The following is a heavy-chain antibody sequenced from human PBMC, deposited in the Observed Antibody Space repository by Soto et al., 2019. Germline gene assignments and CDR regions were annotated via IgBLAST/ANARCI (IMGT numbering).Heavy chain of an antibody. D-gene: IGHD2-2*02. CDR1: GYTFTSYG. CDR2: SSAYNGNT. CDR3: ARADIVVVPAAIRGDAFDI. J-gene: IGHJ3*02. V-gene: IGHV1-18*01. Sequence: QVQLVQSGAEVKKPGASVKVSCKASGYTFTSYGISWVRQAPGQGLEWMGWSSAYNGNTNYAQKLQGRVTMTTDTSTSTAYMELRSLRSDDTAVYYCARADIVVVPAAIRGDAFDIWGQGTMVTVSS.